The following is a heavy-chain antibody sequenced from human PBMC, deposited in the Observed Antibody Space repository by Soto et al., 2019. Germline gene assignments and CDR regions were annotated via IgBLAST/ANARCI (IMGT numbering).Heavy chain of an antibody. CDR3: ARKLHSAGWNNLNDFDY. Sequence: QVQLVESGGGVDQPGRSLRLSCAASGFSFATYAMHWVRQAPGRGLEWVAVISYDGSTKYYADAVKGRFTISRDNSKNTLYLQINGLRTDDTAVFYCARKLHSAGWNNLNDFDYWGQGTLVTVS. J-gene: IGHJ4*02. D-gene: IGHD1-1*01. V-gene: IGHV3-30*04. CDR1: GFSFATYA. CDR2: ISYDGSTK.